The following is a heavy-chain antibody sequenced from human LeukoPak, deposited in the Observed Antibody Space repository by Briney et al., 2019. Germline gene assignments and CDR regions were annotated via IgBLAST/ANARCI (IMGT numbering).Heavy chain of an antibody. CDR2: ISSSSSYI. CDR1: GFTFSSYS. CDR3: ARDGGHSTDLDY. J-gene: IGHJ4*02. V-gene: IGHV3-21*01. D-gene: IGHD2-8*02. Sequence: PGGSLRLSCAASGFTFSSYSTNWVRQAPGKGLEWVSSISSSSSYIYYADSVKGRFTISRDNAKNALYLQMDSLRVEDTAVYYCARDGGHSTDLDYWGQGILVTVSS.